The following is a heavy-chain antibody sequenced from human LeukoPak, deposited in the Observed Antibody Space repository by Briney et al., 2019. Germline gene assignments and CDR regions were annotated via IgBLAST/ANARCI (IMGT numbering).Heavy chain of an antibody. D-gene: IGHD1-14*01. CDR1: GFTFSDYY. CDR3: ARDTNNGLDF. J-gene: IGHJ6*02. CDR2: ISSSGRLM. V-gene: IGHV3-11*01. Sequence: GGSLRLSCAASGFTFSDYYISWIRQAPGKGLEWVSHISSSGRLMQYADSVKGRFTITRDNAQNFMSLQMNSLKPEDTAVYYCARDTNNGLDFWGRGTTVTVSS.